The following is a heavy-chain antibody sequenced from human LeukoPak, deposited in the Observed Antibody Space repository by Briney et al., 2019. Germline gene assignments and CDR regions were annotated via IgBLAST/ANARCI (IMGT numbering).Heavy chain of an antibody. CDR2: ISYDGSNK. CDR1: GFTFSSYA. D-gene: IGHD2-2*02. J-gene: IGHJ3*01. V-gene: IGHV3-30-3*01. Sequence: PRGSLRLSCAASGFTFSSYAMHWVRQAPGKGLEWVAVISYDGSNKYYADSVKGRFTISRDNSKNTLYLQMNSLRAEDTAVYYCARRLYCSGTSCYTGPDALDVWGQGTVVTVSS. CDR3: ARRLYCSGTSCYTGPDALDV.